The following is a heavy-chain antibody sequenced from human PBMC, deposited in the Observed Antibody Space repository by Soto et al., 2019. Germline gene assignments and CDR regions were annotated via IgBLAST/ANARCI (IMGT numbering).Heavy chain of an antibody. CDR2: IYYSGST. CDR1: GGSISSYY. D-gene: IGHD4-17*01. J-gene: IGHJ6*02. CDR3: AREGYGDCANQIYYGMDV. V-gene: IGHV4-59*01. Sequence: SETLSLTCTVSGGSISSYYWSWIRQPPGKGLEWIGYIYYSGSTNYNPSLKSRVTISVDTSKNQFSLKLSSVTAADTAVYYCAREGYGDCANQIYYGMDVWGQGTTVTVS.